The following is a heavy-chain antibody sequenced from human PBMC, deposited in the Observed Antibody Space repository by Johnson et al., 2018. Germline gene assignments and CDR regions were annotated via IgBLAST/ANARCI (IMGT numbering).Heavy chain of an antibody. CDR2: IYYSGTI. CDR1: GGSMNNYY. V-gene: IGHV4-59*01. J-gene: IGHJ6*02. CDR3: ASDPSVAGIRPLNYYGFDV. D-gene: IGHD6-19*01. Sequence: QVQLQESGPGLVKPSETLSLTCTVSGGSMNNYYWSWIRQSPGKGLEWIGYIYYSGTINYNPSLTNRVTISVDTSKNQFSLMLNSVTAADTAVYYCASDPSVAGIRPLNYYGFDVWGQGTAVTVSS.